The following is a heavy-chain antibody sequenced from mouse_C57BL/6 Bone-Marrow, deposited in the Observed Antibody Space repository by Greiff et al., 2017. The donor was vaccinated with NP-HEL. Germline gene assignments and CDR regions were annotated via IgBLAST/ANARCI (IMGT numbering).Heavy chain of an antibody. CDR3: ARRDYYGSSPFAY. V-gene: IGHV1-81*01. D-gene: IGHD1-1*01. Sequence: VQLQQSGAELARPGASVKLSCKASGYTFTSYGISWVKQRTGQGLEWIGEIYPRSDNTYYNEKFKGKATLTADKSSSTAYMELRSLTSEDSAVYFCARRDYYGSSPFAYWGQGTLVTVSA. CDR2: IYPRSDNT. J-gene: IGHJ3*01. CDR1: GYTFTSYG.